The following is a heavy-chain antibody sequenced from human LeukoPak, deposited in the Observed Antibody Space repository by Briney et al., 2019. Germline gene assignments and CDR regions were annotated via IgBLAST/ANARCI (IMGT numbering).Heavy chain of an antibody. D-gene: IGHD2-2*01. CDR3: ARGGCSSTSCAEWFDP. Sequence: GGSLRLSCAASGFTFSSYAMHWVRQAPGKGLEWVAVISYDGSNKYYADSVEGRFTISRDNSKSTLYLQMNSLRAEDTAVYYCARGGCSSTSCAEWFDPWGQGTLVTVSS. V-gene: IGHV3-30*01. CDR2: ISYDGSNK. CDR1: GFTFSSYA. J-gene: IGHJ5*02.